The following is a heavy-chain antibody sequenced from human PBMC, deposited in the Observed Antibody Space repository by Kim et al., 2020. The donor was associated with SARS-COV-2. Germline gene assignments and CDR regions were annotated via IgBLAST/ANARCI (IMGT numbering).Heavy chain of an antibody. CDR1: GGSFSGYY. D-gene: IGHD4-17*01. CDR3: ATGNPTVTTRGAGY. Sequence: SETLSLTCAVYGGSFSGYYWSWIRQPPGKGLEWIGEINHSGSTNYNPSLKSRVTISVDTSKNQFSLKLSSVTAADTAVYYCATGNPTVTTRGAGYWGQGTLVTVSS. CDR2: INHSGST. J-gene: IGHJ4*02. V-gene: IGHV4-34*01.